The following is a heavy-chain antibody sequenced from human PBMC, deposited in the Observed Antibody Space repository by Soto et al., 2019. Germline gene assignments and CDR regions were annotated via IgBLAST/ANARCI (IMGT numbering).Heavy chain of an antibody. V-gene: IGHV1-18*01. CDR2: ISAYNGNT. D-gene: IGHD3-22*01. Sequence: ASVKVSCKASGYTFTSYGISWVRQAPGQGLEWMGWISAYNGNTNYAQKLQGRVTMTTDTSTSTAYMELRSLRSDDTAVYYCASGGDSSCYYHNWFDPWGQGTLVTVSS. CDR3: ASGGDSSCYYHNWFDP. CDR1: GYTFTSYG. J-gene: IGHJ5*02.